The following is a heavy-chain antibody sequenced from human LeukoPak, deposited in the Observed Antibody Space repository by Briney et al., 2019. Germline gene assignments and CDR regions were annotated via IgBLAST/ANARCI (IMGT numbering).Heavy chain of an antibody. Sequence: GGTLRLSCAAAEFTFSNYGLSWVRQATGKGLEWVSGITGSGGSTYYADSVKGRFTISRDNSKNTLYLQMNSLRAEDTAIYYCARDERLLSFLKWGQGTLVTVSS. CDR1: EFTFSNYG. CDR2: ITGSGGST. V-gene: IGHV3-23*01. D-gene: IGHD3-3*01. CDR3: ARDERLLSFLK. J-gene: IGHJ4*02.